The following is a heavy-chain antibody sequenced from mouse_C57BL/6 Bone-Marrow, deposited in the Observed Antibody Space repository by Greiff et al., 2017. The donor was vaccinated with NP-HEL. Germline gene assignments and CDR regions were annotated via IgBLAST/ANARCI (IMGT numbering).Heavy chain of an antibody. CDR2: INPNNGGT. D-gene: IGHD4-1*01. V-gene: IGHV1-26*01. Sequence: EVQLQQSGPELVKPGASVKISCKASGYTFTDYYMNWVKQSHGKSLEWIGDINPNNGGTSYNQKFKGKATLTVDKSSSTAYMELRSLTSEDSAVYYCARKELTGGFAYWGQGTLVTVSA. CDR1: GYTFTDYY. CDR3: ARKELTGGFAY. J-gene: IGHJ3*01.